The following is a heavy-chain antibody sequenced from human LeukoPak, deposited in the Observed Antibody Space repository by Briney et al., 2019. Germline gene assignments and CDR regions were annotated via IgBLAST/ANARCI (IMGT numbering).Heavy chain of an antibody. D-gene: IGHD3-22*01. J-gene: IGHJ4*02. CDR3: ARADYYDSSGYYYY. Sequence: GRSLRLSCAASGFTFSSYAMHWVRQAPGKGLEWVAVISYDGSNEYYADSVKGRFTISRDNSKNTLYLQMNSLRAEDTAVYYCARADYYDSSGYYYYWGQGTLVTVSS. V-gene: IGHV3-30-3*01. CDR1: GFTFSSYA. CDR2: ISYDGSNE.